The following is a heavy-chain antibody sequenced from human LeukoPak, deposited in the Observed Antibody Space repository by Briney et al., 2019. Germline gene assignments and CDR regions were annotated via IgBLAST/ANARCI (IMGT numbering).Heavy chain of an antibody. D-gene: IGHD2/OR15-2a*01. CDR2: IKADGSGT. J-gene: IGHJ6*02. CDR3: ATWAFYHNLDV. Sequence: GGSLRLSCAASGFTIGPYAMYWVRQGPGRGLELVSVIKADGSGTFYADSVRGRFTTSRDNSKNSLYLQMNSLTSEDTALYYCATWAFYHNLDVWGQGTTVIVSS. CDR1: GFTIGPYA. V-gene: IGHV3-43*02.